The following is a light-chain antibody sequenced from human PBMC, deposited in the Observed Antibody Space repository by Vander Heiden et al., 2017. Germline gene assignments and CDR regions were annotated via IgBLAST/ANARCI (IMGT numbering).Light chain of an antibody. V-gene: IGLV1-44*01. Sequence: QSVLTQPPSPSGTPGQRVTIPCSGSSSNIGSTTVNWKKQVPGRAPKLLIYDSNKRPSGIPDRFSGSKYGTSASLAISGLQDEDEADYYCAAWDDSLRGHVLFGGGTKLTVL. J-gene: IGLJ2*01. CDR3: AAWDDSLRGHVL. CDR2: DSN. CDR1: SSNIGSTT.